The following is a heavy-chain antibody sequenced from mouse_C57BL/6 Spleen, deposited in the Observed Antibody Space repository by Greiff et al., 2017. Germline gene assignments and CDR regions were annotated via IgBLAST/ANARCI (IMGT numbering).Heavy chain of an antibody. V-gene: IGHV1-82*01. Sequence: VKLVESGPELVKPGASVKISCKASGYAFSSSWMNWVKPRPGKGLEWIGRIYPGDGDTNYNGKFKGKATLTADKSSSTAYMQLSSLTSEDSAVYFCARGTTVVATNYAMDYWGQGTSVTVSS. J-gene: IGHJ4*01. CDR3: ARGTTVVATNYAMDY. CDR2: IYPGDGDT. CDR1: GYAFSSSW. D-gene: IGHD1-1*01.